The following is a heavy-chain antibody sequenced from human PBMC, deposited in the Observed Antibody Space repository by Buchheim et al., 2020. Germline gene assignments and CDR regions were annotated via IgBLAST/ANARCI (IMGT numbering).Heavy chain of an antibody. CDR3: ARLPIRPQEHYGMDV. CDR1: GGSISSSSYY. J-gene: IGHJ6*02. Sequence: QLQLQESGPGLVKPSETLSLTCTVSGGSISSSSYYWGWIRQPPGKGLEWIGSIYYSGSTYYNPSLKSRVTISVDTSKNQFSLKLSSVTAADTAVYYCARLPIRPQEHYGMDVWGQGTT. CDR2: IYYSGST. V-gene: IGHV4-39*01. D-gene: IGHD6-6*01.